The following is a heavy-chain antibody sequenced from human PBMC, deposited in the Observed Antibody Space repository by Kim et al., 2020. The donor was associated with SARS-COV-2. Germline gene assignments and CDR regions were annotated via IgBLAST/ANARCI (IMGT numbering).Heavy chain of an antibody. V-gene: IGHV1-18*04. D-gene: IGHD3-10*01. CDR1: GYTFTNYG. Sequence: ASVKVSCKTSGYTFTNYGITWVRQAPGQGLEWVGWISGYNGNTNFGQNFQGRVTLSRDTSTSTAYLEMRSLRYDDTAVFYCARDRDGALWFGELGLAYWGQGSMVTVSS. J-gene: IGHJ4*02. CDR3: ARDRDGALWFGELGLAY. CDR2: ISGYNGNT.